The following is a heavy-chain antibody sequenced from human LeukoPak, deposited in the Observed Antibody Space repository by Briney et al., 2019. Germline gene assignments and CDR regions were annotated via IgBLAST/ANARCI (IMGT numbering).Heavy chain of an antibody. D-gene: IGHD3-3*01. Sequence: ASVKVSCKASGYTFTGYYMHWVRQAPGQGLEWMGIINPSGGSTSYAQKFQGRVTMTRDTSTSTVYMELSSLRSEDTAVYYCARAPPPDYDFWSGPLDYWGQGTLVTVSS. CDR1: GYTFTGYY. CDR2: INPSGGST. CDR3: ARAPPPDYDFWSGPLDY. V-gene: IGHV1-46*01. J-gene: IGHJ4*02.